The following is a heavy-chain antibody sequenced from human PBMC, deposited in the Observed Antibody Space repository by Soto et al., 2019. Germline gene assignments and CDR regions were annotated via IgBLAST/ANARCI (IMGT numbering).Heavy chain of an antibody. J-gene: IGHJ5*02. Sequence: SVKVSCKASGYTFTSYDISWVRQAPGQGLEWMGWISAYNGNTNYAQKLQGRVTMTTDTSTSTAYMELRSLRSDDTAVYYCARDWFYSSIWSNWFDTWGQGTLVTVSS. V-gene: IGHV1-18*04. CDR3: ARDWFYSSIWSNWFDT. CDR1: GYTFTSYD. D-gene: IGHD6-13*01. CDR2: ISAYNGNT.